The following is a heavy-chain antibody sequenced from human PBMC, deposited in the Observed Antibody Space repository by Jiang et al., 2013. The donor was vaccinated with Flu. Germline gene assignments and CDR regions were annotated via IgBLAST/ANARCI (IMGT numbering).Heavy chain of an antibody. J-gene: IGHJ4*02. Sequence: GLLKPSETLSLTCTSLWWLHQFLLLELDPAAPGKGLEWIGYIYYSGSTGYNPSLKSRVTISVDTSKNQFSLKLSSVTAADTAVYYCARHVYGDYDRPFDYWGQGTLVTVSS. CDR3: ARHVYGDYDRPFDY. D-gene: IGHD4-17*01. V-gene: IGHV4-59*08. CDR1: WLHQFLL. CDR2: IYYSGST.